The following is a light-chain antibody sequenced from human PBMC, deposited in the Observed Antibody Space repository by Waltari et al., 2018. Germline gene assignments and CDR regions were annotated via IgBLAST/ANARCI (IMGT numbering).Light chain of an antibody. J-gene: IGKJ1*01. CDR3: QNHERLPAT. CDR1: QSISKY. V-gene: IGKV3-20*01. CDR2: AAS. Sequence: VLTQSPGTLSLSLGETATLPCRASQSISKYLVWYQQRPGHAPRLLIYAASTSATGVPDRFSGSAYGTDFTLTISRLEPEDFAVYYCQNHERLPATFGQGTKVEIK.